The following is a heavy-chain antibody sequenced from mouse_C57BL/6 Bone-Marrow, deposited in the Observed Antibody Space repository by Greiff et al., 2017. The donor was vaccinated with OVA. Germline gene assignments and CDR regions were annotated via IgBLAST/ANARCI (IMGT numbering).Heavy chain of an antibody. CDR2: ISSGGSYT. V-gene: IGHV5-6*01. J-gene: IGHJ4*01. CDR1: GFTFSSYG. CDR3: ARPDGYYYGD. D-gene: IGHD2-3*01. Sequence: EVKLVESGGDLVKPGGSLKLSCAASGFTFSSYGMSWVRQTPDKRLEWVATISSGGSYTYYPDSVKGRFTISRDNAKNTLYLQMSSLKSEYTAMYYCARPDGYYYGDWGQGASVTVSS.